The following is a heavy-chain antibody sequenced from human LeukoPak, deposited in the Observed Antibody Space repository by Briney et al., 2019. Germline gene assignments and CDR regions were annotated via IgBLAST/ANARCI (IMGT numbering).Heavy chain of an antibody. V-gene: IGHV3-21*04. CDR1: GFTFSSYS. CDR3: AKGEWEPVFTAVDV. CDR2: ISSSSSYI. Sequence: KPGGSLRLSCAASGFTFSSYSMDWVRQAPGKGLEWVSSISSSSSYIYYADSVKGRFTISRDNSKNTLYLQMDSLRAEDTAVYYCAKGEWEPVFTAVDVWGQGTTVTVSS. J-gene: IGHJ6*02. D-gene: IGHD1-26*01.